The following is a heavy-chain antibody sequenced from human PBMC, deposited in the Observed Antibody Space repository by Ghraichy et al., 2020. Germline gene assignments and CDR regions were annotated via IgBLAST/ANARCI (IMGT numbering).Heavy chain of an antibody. CDR2: ISSSSSTI. CDR3: AGSSSWSFDYYYGMDV. V-gene: IGHV3-48*01. D-gene: IGHD6-13*01. Sequence: GGSLRLSCAASGFTFSSYSMNWVRQAPGKGLEWVSYISSSSSTIYYADSVKGRFTISRDNAKNSLYLQMNSLRAEDTAVYYCAGSSSWSFDYYYGMDVWGQGTTVTVSS. J-gene: IGHJ6*02. CDR1: GFTFSSYS.